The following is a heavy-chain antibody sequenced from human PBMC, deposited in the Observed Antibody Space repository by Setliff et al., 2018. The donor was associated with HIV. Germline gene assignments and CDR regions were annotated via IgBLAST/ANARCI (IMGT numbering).Heavy chain of an antibody. Sequence: SETLSLTCSVSGGSISSDCCYWGWIRQPPGKGLEWIASIYYSGYTYSNPSLQSRVTISLDTSNNQFSLKLTSVTAADTAMYYCASFFVTTVTNQDYWGQGTPVTVSS. D-gene: IGHD4-17*01. CDR3: ASFFVTTVTNQDY. J-gene: IGHJ4*02. CDR2: IYYSGYT. V-gene: IGHV4-39*07. CDR1: GGSISSDCCY.